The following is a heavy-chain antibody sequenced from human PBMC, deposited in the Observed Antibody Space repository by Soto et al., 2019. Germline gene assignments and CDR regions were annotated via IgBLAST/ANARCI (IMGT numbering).Heavy chain of an antibody. CDR2: IYSGGNT. J-gene: IGHJ6*02. CDR3: ARGMDGMDV. V-gene: IGHV3-53*01. Sequence: GGSLILSCAASGFTFSSYAMSWVRQAPGKGLEWVSVIYSGGNTYYADNVKGRFTISRDSSTNTLYLQMNSLRVEDTAVYYCARGMDGMDVWGQGTTVTVSS. CDR1: GFTFSSYA.